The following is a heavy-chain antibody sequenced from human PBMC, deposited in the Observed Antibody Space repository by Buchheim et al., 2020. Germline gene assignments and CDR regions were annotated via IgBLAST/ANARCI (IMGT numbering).Heavy chain of an antibody. J-gene: IGHJ4*02. D-gene: IGHD3-3*01. CDR1: GGTFSSYA. Sequence: QVQLVQSGAEVKKPGSSVKVSCKASGGTFSSYAISWVRQAPGQGLEWMGGIIPIFGTANYAQKFQGRVTITADESTSTAYMELSSLRSEDTAVYYCAASSRPPYYDFWSGYSNFDYWGQGTL. CDR2: IIPIFGTA. V-gene: IGHV1-69*01. CDR3: AASSRPPYYDFWSGYSNFDY.